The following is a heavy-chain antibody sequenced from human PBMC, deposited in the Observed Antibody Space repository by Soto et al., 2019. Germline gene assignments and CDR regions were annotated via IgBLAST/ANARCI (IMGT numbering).Heavy chain of an antibody. Sequence: PGGSLRLSCAASGFTFDDYAMHWVRQAPGKGLEWVSGISWNSGSIGYADSVKGRFTISRDNAKNSLYLQMNSLRAEDTALYYCAKGSGWPRAFDYWGQGTLVTVSS. CDR1: GFTFDDYA. CDR3: AKGSGWPRAFDY. J-gene: IGHJ4*02. V-gene: IGHV3-9*01. CDR2: ISWNSGSI. D-gene: IGHD6-19*01.